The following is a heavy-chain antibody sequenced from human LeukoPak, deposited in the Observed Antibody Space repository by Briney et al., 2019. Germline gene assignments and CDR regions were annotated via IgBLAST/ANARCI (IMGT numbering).Heavy chain of an antibody. CDR2: IRVDGSDE. CDR1: GFTFSSYS. J-gene: IGHJ3*02. CDR3: ARDPSATMIVVAPLFDI. Sequence: GGSLRLSCAASGFTFSSYSMNWVRQAPGKGLEGVAFIRVDGSDEYYADSMKGRFTISRDNSKNTLYLQMNSLRTEDTAVYYCARDPSATMIVVAPLFDIWGQGTMVTVSS. V-gene: IGHV3-30*02. D-gene: IGHD3-22*01.